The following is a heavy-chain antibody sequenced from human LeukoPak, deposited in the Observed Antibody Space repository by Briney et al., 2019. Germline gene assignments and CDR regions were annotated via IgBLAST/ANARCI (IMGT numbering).Heavy chain of an antibody. CDR1: GFTFSSYA. J-gene: IGHJ4*02. CDR2: ISGSGGST. V-gene: IGHV3-23*01. D-gene: IGHD3-10*01. CDR3: AKTDLWFGEFYFDY. Sequence: GGSLRLSCAASGFTFSSYAISWVRQAPGKGLEWVSAISGSGGSTYYADSVKGRFTISRDNSKNTLYLQMNSLRAEDTAVYYCAKTDLWFGEFYFDYWGQGNLVTVSS.